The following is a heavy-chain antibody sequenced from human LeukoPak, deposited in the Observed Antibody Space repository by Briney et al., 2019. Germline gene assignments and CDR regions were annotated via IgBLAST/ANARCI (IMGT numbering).Heavy chain of an antibody. CDR1: SGSISSSSYY. D-gene: IGHD4-11*01. CDR2: IYYSGST. Sequence: SETLSLTCTVSSGSISSSSYYWGWIRQPPGKGLEWIVYIYYSGSTNYNPSLKSRVTISVDTSKNQFSLKLSSVTAADTAVYYCARHPVTYDDYSNYGPGAFDLWGQGTMVTVSS. CDR3: ARHPVTYDDYSNYGPGAFDL. J-gene: IGHJ3*01. V-gene: IGHV4-61*05.